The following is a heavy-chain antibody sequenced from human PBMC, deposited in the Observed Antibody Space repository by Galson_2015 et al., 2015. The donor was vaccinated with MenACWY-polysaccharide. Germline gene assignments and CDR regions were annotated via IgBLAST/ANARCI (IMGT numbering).Heavy chain of an antibody. CDR1: GYSISSGYY. V-gene: IGHV4-38-2*01. Sequence: ETLSLTCAVSGYSISSGYYWGWIRQPPGKGLERIGSIYHSGSTYYNPSLKSRVTISVDTSKNQFSLKLSSVTAADTAVYYCARVEKYSGSYYILHWGQGTLVTVSS. D-gene: IGHD1-26*01. J-gene: IGHJ4*02. CDR2: IYHSGST. CDR3: ARVEKYSGSYYILH.